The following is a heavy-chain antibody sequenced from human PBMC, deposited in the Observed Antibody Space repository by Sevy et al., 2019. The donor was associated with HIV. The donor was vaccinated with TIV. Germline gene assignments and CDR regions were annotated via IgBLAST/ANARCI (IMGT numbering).Heavy chain of an antibody. CDR3: ASTSGQLDNYYYYYYMDV. CDR1: GGTFSSYA. CDR2: MIPIFDTA. J-gene: IGHJ6*03. Sequence: ASVKVSCKASGGTFSSYAISWVRQAPGQGLEWMGGMIPIFDTANYAQKFQGRVTITADKSTSTAYMELSSLRSEDTAVYYCASTSGQLDNYYYYYYMDVWGKGTTVTVSS. V-gene: IGHV1-69*06. D-gene: IGHD6-6*01.